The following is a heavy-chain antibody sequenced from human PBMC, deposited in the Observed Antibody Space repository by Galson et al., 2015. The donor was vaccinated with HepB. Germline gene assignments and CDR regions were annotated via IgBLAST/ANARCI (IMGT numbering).Heavy chain of an antibody. V-gene: IGHV3-23*01. CDR3: AKGGTSVPTFYFYYMDV. J-gene: IGHJ6*03. Sequence: SLRLSCAASGFTSSSYAMSWVRQSPGKGLEWVSGVSGSGDSTHYADSVKGRFTISRDNSKNTLYLQMSSPGAEDTAVYYCAKGGTSVPTFYFYYMDVWGKGTTVTVSS. D-gene: IGHD4-11*01. CDR2: VSGSGDST. CDR1: GFTSSSYA.